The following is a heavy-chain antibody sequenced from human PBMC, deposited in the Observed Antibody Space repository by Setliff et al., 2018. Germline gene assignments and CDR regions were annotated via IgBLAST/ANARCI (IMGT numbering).Heavy chain of an antibody. J-gene: IGHJ4*02. V-gene: IGHV4-34*01. CDR3: ARHFRSSKVQFLEYLTDYYFDS. D-gene: IGHD3-3*01. CDR2: ISYGGNT. Sequence: KPSETLSLTCAVYGESFSGHYWSWIRQPPGKGLEWIGSISYGGNTYYNPSLNSRVTISADTSKNQFSVRLNSVTAADTAVYYCARHFRSSKVQFLEYLTDYYFDSWGQGTLVTVSS. CDR1: GESFSGHY.